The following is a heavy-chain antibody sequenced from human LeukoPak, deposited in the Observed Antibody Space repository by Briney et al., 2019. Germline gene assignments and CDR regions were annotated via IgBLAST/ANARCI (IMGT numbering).Heavy chain of an antibody. CDR1: GFTFSSYG. Sequence: PGGSLRLSCAASGFTFSSYGMHWVRQAPGKRLEWVAVISYDGSNKYYADSVKGRFTISRDNSKNTLYLQMNSLRAEDTAVYYCAKDRDIVVVPCFDYWGQGTLVSVSS. J-gene: IGHJ4*02. D-gene: IGHD2-2*01. V-gene: IGHV3-30*18. CDR2: ISYDGSNK. CDR3: AKDRDIVVVPCFDY.